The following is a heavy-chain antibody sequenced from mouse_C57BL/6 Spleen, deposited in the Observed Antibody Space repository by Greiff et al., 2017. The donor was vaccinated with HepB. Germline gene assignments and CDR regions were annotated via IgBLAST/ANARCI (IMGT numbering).Heavy chain of an antibody. CDR2: ISYDGSN. J-gene: IGHJ4*01. CDR1: GYSITSGYY. V-gene: IGHV3-6*01. D-gene: IGHD3-3*01. Sequence: EVKLMESGPGLVKPSQSLSLTCSVTGYSITSGYYWNWIRQFPGNKLEWMGYISYDGSNNYNPSLKNRISITRDTSKNQFFLKLNSVTTEDTATYYCAREDSKDAMDYWGQGTSVTVSS. CDR3: AREDSKDAMDY.